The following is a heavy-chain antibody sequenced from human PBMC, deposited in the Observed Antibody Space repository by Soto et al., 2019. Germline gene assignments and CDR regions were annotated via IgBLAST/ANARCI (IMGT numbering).Heavy chain of an antibody. Sequence: QVQLVQSGAEVKKPGSSVKVSCKASGGTFSSYAISWVRQAPGQGLEWMGGIIPIFGTANYAQKFQGRVTIIADESTSTVYMELSSLRSEDTAVYYCARAPKGSGSYYRDYWGQGTLVTVSS. CDR2: IIPIFGTA. D-gene: IGHD1-26*01. CDR3: ARAPKGSGSYYRDY. J-gene: IGHJ4*02. V-gene: IGHV1-69*01. CDR1: GGTFSSYA.